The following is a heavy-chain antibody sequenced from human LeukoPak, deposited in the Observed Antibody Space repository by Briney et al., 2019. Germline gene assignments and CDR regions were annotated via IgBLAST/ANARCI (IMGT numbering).Heavy chain of an antibody. CDR3: ARGTVTMVDY. V-gene: IGHV3-66*01. D-gene: IGHD3-10*01. J-gene: IGHJ4*02. CDR1: GFTVSSNY. CDR2: IYSGGST. Sequence: GGSLRLSCAASGFTVSSNYMSWVRQAPGRGLEWVSVIYSGGSTYYADSVKGRFTISRDSSKNTLFLQMNSLGAGDTAVYYCARGTVTMVDYWGQGTLVTVSS.